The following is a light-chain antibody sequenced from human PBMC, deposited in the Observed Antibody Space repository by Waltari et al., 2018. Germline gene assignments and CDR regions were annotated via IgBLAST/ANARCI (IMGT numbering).Light chain of an antibody. CDR3: QQYDDWPPRFT. CDR2: GAS. CDR1: QTVCRN. J-gene: IGKJ3*01. Sequence: RVMTQSPATLSVSPGESAILSCRASQTVCRNLAWYQQKPGQAPRLLIYGASTRVTGTPARFSGRGSGTEFTLTISSLQSEDLAVYYCQQYDDWPPRFTFGPGTKVDFK. V-gene: IGKV3-15*01.